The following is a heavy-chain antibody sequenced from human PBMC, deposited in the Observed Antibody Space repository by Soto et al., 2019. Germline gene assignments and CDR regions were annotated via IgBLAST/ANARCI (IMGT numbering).Heavy chain of an antibody. CDR1: GGSLSSSSYY. CDR3: ARHFRAMEAAGIIYYYYGMDV. V-gene: IGHV4-39*01. CDR2: IYYSGST. Sequence: SETLSLTCPVSGGSLSSSSYYWCWIRQPPGKGLEWIGSIYYSGSTNYNPSLKSRVTISVDTSKNQFSLKLSSVTAADTAVYYCARHFRAMEAAGIIYYYYGMDVWGQGTTVTVSS. J-gene: IGHJ6*02. D-gene: IGHD6-13*01.